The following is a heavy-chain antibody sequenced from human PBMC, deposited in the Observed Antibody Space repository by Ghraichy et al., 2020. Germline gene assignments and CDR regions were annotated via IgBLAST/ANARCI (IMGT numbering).Heavy chain of an antibody. J-gene: IGHJ4*02. CDR1: GGSIYSYY. V-gene: IGHV4-59*01. Sequence: ESLNISCAVSGGSIYSYYWSWIRQPPGKGLEWIGYIYYSGSTNYNPSLKSRVTISVDTSKNQFSLKLSSVTAADTAVYYCARVEMATLSLYFDYWGQGTLVTVSS. D-gene: IGHD5-24*01. CDR2: IYYSGST. CDR3: ARVEMATLSLYFDY.